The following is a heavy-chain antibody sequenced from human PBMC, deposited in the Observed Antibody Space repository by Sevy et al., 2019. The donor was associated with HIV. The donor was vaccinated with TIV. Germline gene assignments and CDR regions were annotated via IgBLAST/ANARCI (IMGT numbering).Heavy chain of an antibody. Sequence: GGSLRLSCAVSGFTFSDYYMSWIRQAPGKGLEWVSDISSGSTYTKYADSVKGRFTTSRDNAKNSLYLQMNSLRVEDTAVYYCSRDRRNYAGQYFDYWGQGTLVTVSS. D-gene: IGHD1-7*01. J-gene: IGHJ4*02. CDR2: ISSGSTYT. CDR1: GFTFSDYY. V-gene: IGHV3-11*06. CDR3: SRDRRNYAGQYFDY.